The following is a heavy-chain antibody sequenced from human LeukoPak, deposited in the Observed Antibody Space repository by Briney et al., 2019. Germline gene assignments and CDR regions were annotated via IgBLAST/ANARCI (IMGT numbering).Heavy chain of an antibody. Sequence: PGGSLRLSCAASGFTVSSNYMSWVRQSPGKGLEWVANINQDGSEKYYVDSVKGRFTISRDNAKNSPYLQMNSLGAEDTAVYYCASIMVVAATDFDYWGQGTLVTVSS. D-gene: IGHD2-15*01. CDR1: GFTVSSNY. CDR2: INQDGSEK. J-gene: IGHJ4*02. V-gene: IGHV3-7*01. CDR3: ASIMVVAATDFDY.